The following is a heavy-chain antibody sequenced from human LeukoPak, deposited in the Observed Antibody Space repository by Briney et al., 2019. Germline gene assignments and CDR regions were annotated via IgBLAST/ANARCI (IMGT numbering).Heavy chain of an antibody. D-gene: IGHD3/OR15-3a*01. V-gene: IGHV4-61*05. J-gene: IGHJ3*02. CDR3: ARMYDFWSGYRDAFDI. CDR2: IYYTGST. CDR1: GGSISSSSYY. Sequence: PSETLSLTCTVSGGSISSSSYYWGWIRQPPGKGLEWIGDIYYTGSTNYNPSLKSRVTISVDTSKNQFSLKLSSVTAADTAVYYCARMYDFWSGYRDAFDIWGQGTVVTVSS.